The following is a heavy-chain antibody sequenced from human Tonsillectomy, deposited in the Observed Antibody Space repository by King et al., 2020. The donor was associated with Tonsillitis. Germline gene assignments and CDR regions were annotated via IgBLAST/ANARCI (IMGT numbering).Heavy chain of an antibody. D-gene: IGHD3-10*01. CDR2: INHSGST. CDR3: ANLFGFGVEGVDV. CDR1: GGSFSGYY. Sequence: VQLQQWGEGLLKPSETLSLTCAVYGGSFSGYYWSWIRQPPGKGLEWIGEINHSGSTNCNPSLKSRVTMSVDTSKNQFSLQLSSVTAADTAVYYSANLFGFGVEGVDVWGQGTTVPVSS. V-gene: IGHV4-34*01. J-gene: IGHJ6*02.